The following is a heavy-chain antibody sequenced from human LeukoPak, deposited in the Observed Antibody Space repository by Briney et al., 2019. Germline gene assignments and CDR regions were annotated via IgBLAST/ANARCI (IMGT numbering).Heavy chain of an antibody. CDR3: ARLRSNSFPDY. J-gene: IGHJ4*02. V-gene: IGHV4-38-2*01. CDR1: GYSISSCYY. Sequence: PSETLSLTCAVSGYSISSCYYWGWIRQPPGKGLEWIGSIYHSGSTYYNPSLKSRVTISVDTSKNQFSLQLTFVTAADTAIYYCARLRSNSFPDYWGQGTLVTVSS. CDR2: IYHSGST. D-gene: IGHD6-13*01.